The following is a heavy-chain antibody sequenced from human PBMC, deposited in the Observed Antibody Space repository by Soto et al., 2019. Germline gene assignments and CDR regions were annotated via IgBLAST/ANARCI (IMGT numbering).Heavy chain of an antibody. CDR1: GGSISSYY. J-gene: IGHJ4*02. CDR2: IYYSGST. Sequence: SQTLSLTCTVSGGSISSYYWSWIRQPPGKGLEWIGYIYYSGSTNYNPSLKSRVTISVDTSKNQFSLKLSSVTAADTAVYYCARHVGGGCSSTSCYGDYFDYWGQGTLVTVSS. V-gene: IGHV4-59*08. D-gene: IGHD2-2*01. CDR3: ARHVGGGCSSTSCYGDYFDY.